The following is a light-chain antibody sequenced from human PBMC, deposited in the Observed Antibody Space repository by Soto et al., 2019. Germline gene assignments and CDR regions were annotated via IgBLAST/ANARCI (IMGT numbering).Light chain of an antibody. J-gene: IGKJ1*01. V-gene: IGKV3-15*01. Sequence: EIVLTQSPGTLSLSPGERATLSCRASQSVSIPLAWYQQKPGQAPRLLIHGATTRATGIPARFSGSGSGTEFTLTISSLQSEDFALYYCQQYNDWPLTFGQGTKVDIK. CDR1: QSVSIP. CDR2: GAT. CDR3: QQYNDWPLT.